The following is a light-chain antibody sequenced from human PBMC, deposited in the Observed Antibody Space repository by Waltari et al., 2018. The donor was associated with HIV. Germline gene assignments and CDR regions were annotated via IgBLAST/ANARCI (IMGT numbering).Light chain of an antibody. CDR3: GTWDSSLSAWV. J-gene: IGLJ3*02. V-gene: IGLV1-51*01. Sequence: QSVLTQPPSVSAAPGQKVTISCSGSSSNIGNTYVSWYQQLPGTAPKLLIYDNKNRPSGIPDLFSGSDACPSATLGITGLQTGDEADHYCGTWDSSLSAWVFGGGTKLTVL. CDR2: DNK. CDR1: SSNIGNTY.